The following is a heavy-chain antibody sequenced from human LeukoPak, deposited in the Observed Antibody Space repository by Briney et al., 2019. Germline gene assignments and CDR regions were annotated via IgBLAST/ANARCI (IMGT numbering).Heavy chain of an antibody. J-gene: IGHJ4*02. CDR3: AKGADFWSGFDY. Sequence: AGGSLRLSCAASGFTFNTYGMNWVRQAPGKGLEWVSAISGSGGSTYYADSVKGRFTISRDNSKNTLYLQMNSLRAEDTAVYYCAKGADFWSGFDYWGQGTLVTVSS. D-gene: IGHD3-3*01. CDR1: GFTFNTYG. CDR2: ISGSGGST. V-gene: IGHV3-23*01.